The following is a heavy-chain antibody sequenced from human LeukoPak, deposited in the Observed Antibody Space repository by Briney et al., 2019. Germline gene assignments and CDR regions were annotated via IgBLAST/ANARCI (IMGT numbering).Heavy chain of an antibody. CDR1: EFTFSSYW. CDR2: INSDGSST. J-gene: IGHJ4*02. V-gene: IGHV3-74*01. D-gene: IGHD3-22*01. CDR3: ARDTGYYDSNGYYLRY. Sequence: GGSLRLSCAASEFTFSSYWMHWVRQAPGKGLVWASRINSDGSSTSYADSVKGRFTISRDNAKNTLYLQMNSLRAEDTAVYYCARDTGYYDSNGYYLRYWGQGTLVTVSS.